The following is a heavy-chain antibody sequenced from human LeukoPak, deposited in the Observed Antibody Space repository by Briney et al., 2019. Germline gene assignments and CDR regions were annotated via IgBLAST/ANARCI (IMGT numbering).Heavy chain of an antibody. D-gene: IGHD2-21*02. CDR1: GFTLSSYE. Sequence: GGSLRLSCAASGFTLSSYEINWVRQAPGKGLEWLSYISSSGATIKYADSVMGRFTISRDNAKNSLYLQMNSLRAEDAAVYYCASLPDYYFDYWGQGTLVTVSS. J-gene: IGHJ4*02. CDR2: ISSSGATI. CDR3: ASLPDYYFDY. V-gene: IGHV3-48*03.